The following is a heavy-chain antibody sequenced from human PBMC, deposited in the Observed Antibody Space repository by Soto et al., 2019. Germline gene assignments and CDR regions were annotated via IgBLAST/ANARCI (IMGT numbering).Heavy chain of an antibody. Sequence: QVQLQQWGAGLLKPSETLSLTCAVYGGSFSGYYWSWIRQPPGKGLEWIGEINHSGSTNYNPSLKSRVTRPVDTSKNQFALKLSSVAAAATAVYYCARASRSRRYFDLWGRGTLVTVSS. CDR3: ARASRSRRYFDL. CDR1: GGSFSGYY. D-gene: IGHD6-13*01. CDR2: INHSGST. J-gene: IGHJ2*01. V-gene: IGHV4-34*01.